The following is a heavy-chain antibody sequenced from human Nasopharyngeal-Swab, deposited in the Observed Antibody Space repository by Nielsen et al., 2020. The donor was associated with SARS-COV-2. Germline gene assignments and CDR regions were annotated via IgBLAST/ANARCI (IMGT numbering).Heavy chain of an antibody. D-gene: IGHD2-2*01. CDR2: INPSGGQT. CDR3: ARDLDPATAGALDI. Sequence: ASVKVSCKAAGHTFRIYYMHWVRQAPGQGLEWMGLINPSGGQTTYAQKFQGRVTMTRDTSTSTVYMELSSLRSEDTAVYYCARDLDPATAGALDIWGQGTMVTVSS. V-gene: IGHV1-46*01. CDR1: GHTFRIYY. J-gene: IGHJ3*02.